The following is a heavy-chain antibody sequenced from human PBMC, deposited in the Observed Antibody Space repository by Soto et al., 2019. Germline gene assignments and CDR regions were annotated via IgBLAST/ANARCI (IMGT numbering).Heavy chain of an antibody. CDR1: GYTFTSYG. V-gene: IGHV1-18*01. J-gene: IGHJ6*02. CDR3: ARGGALTIFGVVIMEGYYYYYYGMDV. Sequence: ASVKVSCKASGYTFTSYGINWVRQAPGQGLEWMGRISAYNGNTNYAQKLQGRVTMTTDTSTSTAYMELRSLRSDDTAVYYCARGGALTIFGVVIMEGYYYYYYGMDVWGQGTTVTVS. D-gene: IGHD3-3*01. CDR2: ISAYNGNT.